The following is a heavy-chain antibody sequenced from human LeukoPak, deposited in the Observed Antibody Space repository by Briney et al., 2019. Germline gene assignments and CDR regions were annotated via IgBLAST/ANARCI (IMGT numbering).Heavy chain of an antibody. CDR2: ISHSGTTM. CDR3: ARGGYCTTALCYAMNAFDI. Sequence: PGGSLRLSCAASGFNFHSHEMNWVRQAPGKGLEFISYISHSGTTMYYADSVKGRFTISRDNSKNSLYLQMNSLRAEDTAVYYCARGGYCTTALCYAMNAFDIWGQGTMVTVSS. J-gene: IGHJ3*02. CDR1: GFNFHSHE. D-gene: IGHD2-2*03. V-gene: IGHV3-48*03.